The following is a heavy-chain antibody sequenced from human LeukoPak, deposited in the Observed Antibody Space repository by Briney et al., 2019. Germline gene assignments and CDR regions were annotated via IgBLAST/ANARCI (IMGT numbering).Heavy chain of an antibody. V-gene: IGHV1-69*04. D-gene: IGHD2/OR15-2a*01. CDR1: GGTFSSYA. CDR3: VNSGTYAFDI. J-gene: IGHJ3*02. Sequence: SVKVSCKASGGTFSSYAISWVRQAPGQGLEWMGRIIPILGIANYAQKFQGRVTITADKSTSTAYMELSSLRSEDTAIYYCVNSGTYAFDIWGPGTMVTVSS. CDR2: IIPILGIA.